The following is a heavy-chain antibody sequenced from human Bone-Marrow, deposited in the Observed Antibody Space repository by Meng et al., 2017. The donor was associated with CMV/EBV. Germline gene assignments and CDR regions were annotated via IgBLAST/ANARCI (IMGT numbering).Heavy chain of an antibody. CDR3: ARSMLEVNRYYYGMDV. CDR1: GFTFSSYS. J-gene: IGHJ6*01. D-gene: IGHD1-1*01. V-gene: IGHV3-7*01. Sequence: GESLKISCAASGFTFSSYSMNWVRQAPGKGLEWVGNIKQDESEIQYVGSVKGRFTITRDNAKNSLFLQMNSLRAEDTAVYYCARSMLEVNRYYYGMDVWGEGTPVTGYS. CDR2: IKQDESEI.